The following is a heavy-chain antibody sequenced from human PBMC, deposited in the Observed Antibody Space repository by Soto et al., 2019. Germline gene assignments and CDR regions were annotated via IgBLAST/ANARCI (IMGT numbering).Heavy chain of an antibody. V-gene: IGHV1-69*13. CDR2: IIPIFGTA. D-gene: IGHD3-10*01. CDR1: GGTFSSYA. CDR3: ASQRHLYYYGSGSPSYYYYYGMDV. Sequence: SVKVSCKASGGTFSSYAIIWVRQAPGQGLEWMGGIIPIFGTANYAQKFQGRVTITADESTSTAYMELSSLRSEDTAVYYCASQRHLYYYGSGSPSYYYYYGMDVWGQGTTVTVSS. J-gene: IGHJ6*02.